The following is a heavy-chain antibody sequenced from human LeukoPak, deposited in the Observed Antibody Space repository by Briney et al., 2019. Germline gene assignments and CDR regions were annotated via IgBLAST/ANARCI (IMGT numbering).Heavy chain of an antibody. CDR3: ASIDIVVVVAATPH. CDR1: GYTFTGYY. CDR2: INPNSGGT. J-gene: IGHJ4*02. V-gene: IGHV1-2*06. D-gene: IGHD2-15*01. Sequence: ASVKVSCKASGYTFTGYYMHWARQAPGQGPEWMGRINPNSGGTNYAQKFQGRVTMTRDTSISTAYMELSRLRSDDTAVYYCASIDIVVVVAATPHWGQGTLVTVSS.